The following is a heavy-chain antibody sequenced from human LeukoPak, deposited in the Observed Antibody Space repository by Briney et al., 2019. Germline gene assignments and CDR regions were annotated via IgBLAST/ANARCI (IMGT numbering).Heavy chain of an antibody. CDR3: ARFRVGD. J-gene: IGHJ4*02. CDR2: IYHSGSS. V-gene: IGHV4-38-2*02. CDR1: GYSISSGYY. D-gene: IGHD1-26*01. Sequence: SETLSLTCTVSGYSISSGYYWGWIRQPPGKGLEWIGSIYHSGSSYYNPSLKSRVTISVDTPKNQYSLKQSSVTAADTAVYYCARFRVGDWGQGTLVTVSS.